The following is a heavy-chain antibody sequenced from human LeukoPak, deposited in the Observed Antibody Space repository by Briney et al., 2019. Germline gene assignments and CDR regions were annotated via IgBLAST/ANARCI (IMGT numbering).Heavy chain of an antibody. J-gene: IGHJ4*02. Sequence: AASVNVSCKASGGTFSSYAISWVRQAPGQGLEWMGGIIPIFGTANYAQKFQGRVTITADESTSTAYMELSSLRSEDTAVYYCARARSEWELYFDYWGQGTLVTVSS. V-gene: IGHV1-69*13. CDR3: ARARSEWELYFDY. CDR2: IIPIFGTA. CDR1: GGTFSSYA. D-gene: IGHD1-26*01.